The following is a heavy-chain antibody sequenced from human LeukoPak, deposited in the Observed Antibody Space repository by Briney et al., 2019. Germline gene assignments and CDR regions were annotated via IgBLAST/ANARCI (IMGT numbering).Heavy chain of an antibody. D-gene: IGHD6-13*01. V-gene: IGHV3-21*01. CDR2: ISSSSSYI. CDR1: GFTVSSSY. CDR3: ARDRYSSSLDAFDI. J-gene: IGHJ3*02. Sequence: GGSLRLSCAASGFTVSSSYMSWVRQAPGQGLEWVSSISSSSSYIYYADSVKGRFTISRDNAKNSLYLQMNSLRAEDTAVYYCARDRYSSSLDAFDIWGQGTMVTVSS.